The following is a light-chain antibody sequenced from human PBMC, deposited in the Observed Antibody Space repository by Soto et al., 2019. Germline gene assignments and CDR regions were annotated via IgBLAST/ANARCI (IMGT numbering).Light chain of an antibody. CDR3: QQYNNWPPLT. CDR1: QSVSSN. CDR2: GVS. Sequence: ERIMTQSPATLSVSPGESATLSCRASQSVSSNLAWYQQKPGQAPRPLIYGVSTRATGIPARFSGSGSETKFTLTISSLQSEDFAVYYCQQYNNWPPLTFGGGTKVDIK. J-gene: IGKJ4*01. V-gene: IGKV3-15*01.